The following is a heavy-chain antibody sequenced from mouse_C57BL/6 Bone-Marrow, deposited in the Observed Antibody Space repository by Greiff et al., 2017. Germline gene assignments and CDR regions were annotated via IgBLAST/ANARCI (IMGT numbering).Heavy chain of an antibody. D-gene: IGHD4-1*01. CDR1: GYTFTSYW. J-gene: IGHJ2*01. CDR2: IHPNSGST. Sequence: VQLQQPGAELVKPGASVKLSCKASGYTFTSYWMHWVKQRPGQGLEWIGMIHPNSGSTNYNEKFKSKATLTVDKSAITAYMQHSSLTSEDSAVYYCARWELLDYWGQGTTLTVSS. V-gene: IGHV1-64*01. CDR3: ARWELLDY.